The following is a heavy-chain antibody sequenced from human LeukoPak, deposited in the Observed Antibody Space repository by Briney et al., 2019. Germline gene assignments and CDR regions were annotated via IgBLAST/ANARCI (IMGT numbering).Heavy chain of an antibody. D-gene: IGHD1-14*01. V-gene: IGHV3-23*01. CDR2: ISGSGGST. CDR1: GFTFSSYA. J-gene: IGHJ4*02. CDR3: ARDITGGTSGSDY. Sequence: GGSLRLSCAASGFTFSSYAMSWVHQAPGKGLEWVSAISGSGGSTYYADSVKGRFTISRDNSKNTLYLQMNSLRAEDTAVYYCARDITGGTSGSDYWGQGTLVTVSS.